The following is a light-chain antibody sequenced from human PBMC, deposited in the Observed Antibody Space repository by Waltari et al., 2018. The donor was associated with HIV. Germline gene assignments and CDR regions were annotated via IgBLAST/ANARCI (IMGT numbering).Light chain of an antibody. CDR2: GVS. V-gene: IGKV3-20*01. J-gene: IGKJ5*01. CDR1: QSVSRDY. CDR3: QQHPIT. Sequence: DIVLTQSPGTLSLSPGERATLSCRASQSVSRDYLAWYQQKPGQAPRHLIYGVSSRATGIPDRFSGSGSGTEFTLTISRLEPEDFAVYYCQQHPITFGQGTRLEIK.